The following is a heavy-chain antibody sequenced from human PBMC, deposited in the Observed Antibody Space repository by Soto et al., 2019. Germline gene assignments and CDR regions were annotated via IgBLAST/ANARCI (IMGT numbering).Heavy chain of an antibody. Sequence: PGGSLRLSCAASGFTFSSYSMNWVRQAPGKGLEWVSSISSSSSYIYYADSVKGRFTISRDNAKNSLYLQMNSLRAEDTAVYYCARERLDYYYYYYMDVWGKGTTVTVSS. CDR3: ARERLDYYYYYYMDV. V-gene: IGHV3-21*01. CDR2: ISSSSSYI. J-gene: IGHJ6*03. D-gene: IGHD6-19*01. CDR1: GFTFSSYS.